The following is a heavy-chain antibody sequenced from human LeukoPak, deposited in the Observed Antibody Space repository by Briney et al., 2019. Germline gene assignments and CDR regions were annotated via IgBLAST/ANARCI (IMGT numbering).Heavy chain of an antibody. CDR2: IYYSGST. Sequence: SETLSLTCTVSGGSISSGDYYWSWIRQPPGKGLEWIGYIYYSGSTCYNPSLKSRVTISVDTSKNQFSLKLSSVTAADTAVYYCARVNDCSSTSCYTGDYYYYMDVWGKGTTVTVSS. V-gene: IGHV4-30-4*08. D-gene: IGHD2-2*02. CDR1: GGSISSGDYY. CDR3: ARVNDCSSTSCYTGDYYYYMDV. J-gene: IGHJ6*03.